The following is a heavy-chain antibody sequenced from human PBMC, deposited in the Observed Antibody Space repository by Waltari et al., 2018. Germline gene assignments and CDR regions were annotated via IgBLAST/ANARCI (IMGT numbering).Heavy chain of an antibody. V-gene: IGHV3-7*01. CDR2: IKPDGSEK. Sequence: EVQLLESGGGLVRPGVSLRRSCAASGFTFSTFWMNWVRQTPGKGLEWVANIKPDGSEKYYVDSVKGRFTISRDNAKKSLYLQMNTLRVEDTAVYYCTTNWNYGDYWGQGTLVTVSS. J-gene: IGHJ4*02. CDR3: TTNWNYGDY. D-gene: IGHD1-7*01. CDR1: GFTFSTFW.